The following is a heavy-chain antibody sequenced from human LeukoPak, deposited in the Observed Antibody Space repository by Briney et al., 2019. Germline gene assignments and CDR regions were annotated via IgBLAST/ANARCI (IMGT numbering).Heavy chain of an antibody. Sequence: ASVKVSCKASGYTFTGYYMHWVRQAPGQGLEWMGWINTNTGNPTYAQGFTGRFVFSLDTSVSTAYLQISSLKAEDTAVYYCARGPHRYSSGAGNDYWGQGTLVTVSS. CDR2: INTNTGNP. J-gene: IGHJ4*02. V-gene: IGHV7-4-1*02. D-gene: IGHD6-19*01. CDR1: GYTFTGYY. CDR3: ARGPHRYSSGAGNDY.